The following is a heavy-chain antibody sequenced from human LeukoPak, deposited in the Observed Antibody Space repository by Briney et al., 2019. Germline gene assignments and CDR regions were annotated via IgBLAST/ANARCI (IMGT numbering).Heavy chain of an antibody. CDR1: GFTFSSYG. J-gene: IGHJ4*02. CDR2: IWYDGSNK. Sequence: PGGSLRLSCAASGFTFSSYGMHWVRQAPGKGLEWVAVIWYDGSNKYYADSVKGRFTISRDNSKNTLYLQMNSLRAEDTAVYYCARAAWGCSSTSCYFPLSDYWGQGTLVTVSS. D-gene: IGHD2-2*01. V-gene: IGHV3-33*01. CDR3: ARAAWGCSSTSCYFPLSDY.